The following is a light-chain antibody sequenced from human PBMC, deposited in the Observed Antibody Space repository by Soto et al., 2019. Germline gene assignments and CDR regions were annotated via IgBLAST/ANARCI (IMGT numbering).Light chain of an antibody. CDR3: CSYAGSITWV. Sequence: QSVLTQPASVSGSPGQSITISCTGTSTDIGTYNLVSWYQHHPGKAPKLIIYEATKRPSGVSDRFSGARSGSTTSLTISGLRTEDEASYYCCSYAGSITWVFGGGTKLTVL. J-gene: IGLJ3*02. CDR2: EAT. CDR1: STDIGTYNL. V-gene: IGLV2-23*01.